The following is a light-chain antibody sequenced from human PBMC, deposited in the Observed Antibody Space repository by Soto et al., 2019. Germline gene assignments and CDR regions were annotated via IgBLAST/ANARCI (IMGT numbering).Light chain of an antibody. J-gene: IGKJ1*01. CDR2: DAS. CDR1: QSISSW. V-gene: IGKV1-5*01. Sequence: DIQMTQSPSTLSASVGDRVTITCRASQSISSWLAWYQQKPGKAPKLLIYDASSLESGVPSRCSGSGSGTEFTLTISSLQPDDFATYYCQQYNSYPRKFGQGTKVDIK. CDR3: QQYNSYPRK.